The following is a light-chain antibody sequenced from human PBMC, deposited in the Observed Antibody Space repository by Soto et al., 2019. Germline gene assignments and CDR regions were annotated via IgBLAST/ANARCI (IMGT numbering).Light chain of an antibody. CDR2: DAS. J-gene: IGKJ4*01. V-gene: IGKV3-11*01. Sequence: EIVLKQSPATLSLSPGERATLSCRASQSVRTFLAWYQQKPGQAPRLLIYDASKRATGIPDRFSGSGSGTDFTLTISSLEPEDFAVYYCQQRSTWPPALSFGGGTKVEI. CDR1: QSVRTF. CDR3: QQRSTWPPALS.